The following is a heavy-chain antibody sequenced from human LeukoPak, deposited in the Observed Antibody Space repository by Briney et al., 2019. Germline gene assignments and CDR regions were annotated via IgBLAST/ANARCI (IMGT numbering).Heavy chain of an antibody. CDR2: GFYIGRT. Sequence: SETLSLTCTVSGASVRSHYWSGIRQTPGKGLEWIGYGFYIGRTNYNPSLGSRVAISLDTSKNQFSLRLTAVTAADTAVYYCARLDRYNYDFDYWGQGILVTVSS. J-gene: IGHJ4*02. CDR3: ARLDRYNYDFDY. D-gene: IGHD5-24*01. V-gene: IGHV4-59*02. CDR1: GASVRSHY.